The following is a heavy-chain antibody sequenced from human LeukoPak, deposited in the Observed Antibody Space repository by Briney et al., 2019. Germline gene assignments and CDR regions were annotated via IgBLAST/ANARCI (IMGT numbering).Heavy chain of an antibody. D-gene: IGHD3-22*01. CDR1: GFTFSSYE. J-gene: IGHJ4*01. CDR2: ISSSGSTI. V-gene: IGHV3-48*03. CDR3: TTARSIFYGSRGHYFFDH. Sequence: PGGSLRLSCAASGFTFSSYEMNWVRQAPGKGLEWVSYISSSGSTIYYADSVKGRFTISRNNAKNSLYLQMNSMKTEDTAVYFCTTARSIFYGSRGHYFFDHWGHGTLVTASS.